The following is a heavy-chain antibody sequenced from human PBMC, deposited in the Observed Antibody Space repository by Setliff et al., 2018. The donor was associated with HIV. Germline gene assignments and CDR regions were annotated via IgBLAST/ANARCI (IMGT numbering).Heavy chain of an antibody. V-gene: IGHV3-23*01. CDR2: ISGNGVST. CDR3: AKPQRDASYFDY. CDR1: GFIFSNSA. D-gene: IGHD1-1*01. Sequence: GGSLRLSCAASGFIFSNSAMTWVRQAPGKGLEWVSLISGNGVSTYYGDSVKDRFTISRDNSKNTVHLQMNSLRAEDTAIYYCAKPQRDASYFDYWGQGTLVTVSS. J-gene: IGHJ4*02.